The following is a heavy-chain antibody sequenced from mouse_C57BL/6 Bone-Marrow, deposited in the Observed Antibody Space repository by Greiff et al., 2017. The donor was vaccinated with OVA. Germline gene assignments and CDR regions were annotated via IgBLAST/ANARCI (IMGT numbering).Heavy chain of an antibody. CDR2: ISYSGST. CDR1: GYSITSDY. CDR3: AGAYGNYWYFDV. D-gene: IGHD2-1*01. Sequence: VQLKESGPGLAKPSQTLSLTCSVTGYSITSDYWNWIRKFPGHKLEYMGYISYSGSTYYNPSLKSRISITRDTYKNQYYLQLNAVTTEDTATYYCAGAYGNYWYFDVWGTGTTVTVSS. V-gene: IGHV3-8*01. J-gene: IGHJ1*03.